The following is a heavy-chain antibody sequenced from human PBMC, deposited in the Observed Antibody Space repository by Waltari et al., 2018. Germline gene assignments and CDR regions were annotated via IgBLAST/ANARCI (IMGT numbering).Heavy chain of an antibody. V-gene: IGHV4-59*11. CDR3: ARTSRAIDYYFDY. CDR1: DGSMTGHY. J-gene: IGHJ4*01. D-gene: IGHD3-10*01. CDR2: IHYSGTT. Sequence: QVQLQESGPGLVKPSETLSLTCTVSDGSMTGHYWSWIRQPPGKGLEWIGYIHYSGTTNYNPSLKSRVTISVDTSKTQFSLKLNSVTAADTALYYCARTSRAIDYYFDYWGQGTLVTVSS.